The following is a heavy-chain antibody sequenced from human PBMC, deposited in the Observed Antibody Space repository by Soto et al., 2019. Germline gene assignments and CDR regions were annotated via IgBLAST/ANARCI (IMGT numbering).Heavy chain of an antibody. J-gene: IGHJ4*02. CDR2: IKSKTDGGTT. V-gene: IGHV3-15*07. CDR3: TTHQPWMATIFLDPISIDY. D-gene: IGHD5-12*01. CDR1: GFTFSNAW. Sequence: PGGSLRLSCAASGFTFSNAWMNWVRQAPGKGLEWVGRIKSKTDGGTTDYTAPVKGRFTISRDDSKNTLYLQMNSLKTEDTAVYYCTTHQPWMATIFLDPISIDYWGQGTLVTVSS.